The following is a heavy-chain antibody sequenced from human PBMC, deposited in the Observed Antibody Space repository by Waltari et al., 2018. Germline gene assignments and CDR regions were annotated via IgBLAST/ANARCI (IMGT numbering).Heavy chain of an antibody. V-gene: IGHV1-3*01. J-gene: IGHJ6*02. CDR1: GYTFTSYA. D-gene: IGHD3-10*01. Sequence: QVQLVQSGAEVKKPGASVRVSCMASGYTFTSYAMHWVRQSPGQALEWMGWINAGNGNTKYSQKFQGRVTFTRDTSAITAYMELSSLRSEDTAVYYCARDGVLLKFGDSFMDVWGQGTTVTVSS. CDR3: ARDGVLLKFGDSFMDV. CDR2: INAGNGNT.